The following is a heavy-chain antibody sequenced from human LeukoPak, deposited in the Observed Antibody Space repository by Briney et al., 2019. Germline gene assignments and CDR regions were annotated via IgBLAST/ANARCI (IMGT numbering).Heavy chain of an antibody. Sequence: PSETLSLTCTLSGGSIRIYYWSWIPHPPAPGRERSGYIYYSGSTNYNPSLKSRVTISVDTSKNQFSLKLSSVTAADTAVYYCARQWGSGWQNWFDPWGQGTLVTVSS. D-gene: IGHD6-19*01. CDR1: GGSIRIYY. CDR2: IYYSGST. J-gene: IGHJ5*02. V-gene: IGHV4-59*08. CDR3: ARQWGSGWQNWFDP.